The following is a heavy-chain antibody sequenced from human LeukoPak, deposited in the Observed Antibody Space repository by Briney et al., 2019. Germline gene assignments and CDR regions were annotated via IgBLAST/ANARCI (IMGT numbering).Heavy chain of an antibody. J-gene: IGHJ6*02. V-gene: IGHV3-21*01. D-gene: IGHD2-2*01. CDR2: ISSSSSST. CDR1: GFTFSRYS. Sequence: GGSLRLSCAASGFTFSRYSMNWVRQAPGKGLEWVSSISSSSSSTYYADSVKGRFTISRDNAKNSLYLQMNSLRAEDTAVYYCARDPFSVPAEDYYYGMDVWGRGTTVTVSS. CDR3: ARDPFSVPAEDYYYGMDV.